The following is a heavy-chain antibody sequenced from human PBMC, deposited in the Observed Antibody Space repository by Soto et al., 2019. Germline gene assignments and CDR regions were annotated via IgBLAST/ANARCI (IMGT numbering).Heavy chain of an antibody. CDR1: GYNFSNYW. Sequence: PGESLKISCQGTGYNFSNYWIGWVRQMPGKGQEWMGTIYAGDSETRYSPSFQGQVTISVDKSISTAYLQWRNLKASDTAMYYCAKTGGGSHMYHGMYVWGQGTTVTVSS. CDR2: IYAGDSET. CDR3: AKTGGGSHMYHGMYV. V-gene: IGHV5-51*01. D-gene: IGHD3-16*01. J-gene: IGHJ6*02.